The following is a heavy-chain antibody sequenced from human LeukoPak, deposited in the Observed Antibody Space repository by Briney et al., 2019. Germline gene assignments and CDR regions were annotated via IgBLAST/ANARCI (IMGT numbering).Heavy chain of an antibody. V-gene: IGHV1-18*01. CDR1: GYTFTSYG. J-gene: IGHJ4*02. D-gene: IGHD3-22*01. CDR2: ISAYNGNT. CDR3: ARGDRGGWYYDSSGYFNYFDY. Sequence: GASVKVSYKASGYTFTSYGISWVRQAPGQGLEWMGWISAYNGNTNYAQKLQGRVTMTTDTSTSTAYMELRSLRSDDTAVYYCARGDRGGWYYDSSGYFNYFDYWGQGTLVTVSS.